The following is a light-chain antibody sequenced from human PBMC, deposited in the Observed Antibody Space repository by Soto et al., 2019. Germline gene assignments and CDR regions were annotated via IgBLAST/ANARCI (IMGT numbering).Light chain of an antibody. J-gene: IGKJ3*01. CDR2: GAS. Sequence: DIQMAQSPSSLSSSVGDRVTITCRSSQDIATSLTWYQQKPGKAPHLLISGASQLQSGVPSRFSGSGSGTEFTLTIDSLQLEDFATYYCQQSYTTPFTFGPGT. CDR3: QQSYTTPFT. CDR1: QDIATS. V-gene: IGKV1-39*01.